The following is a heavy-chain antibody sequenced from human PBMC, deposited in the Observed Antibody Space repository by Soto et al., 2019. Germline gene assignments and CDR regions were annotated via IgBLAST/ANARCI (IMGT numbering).Heavy chain of an antibody. Sequence: GGSLRLSCAASGFTFSSYAMSWVRQAPGKGLEWVSAISGSGGSTYYADSVKGRFTISRDNSKNTLYLQMNSLRAEDTAVYYCAKEGGYDFWSGYFPSFDYWGQGTLVTVSS. CDR1: GFTFSSYA. V-gene: IGHV3-23*01. J-gene: IGHJ4*02. CDR2: ISGSGGST. CDR3: AKEGGYDFWSGYFPSFDY. D-gene: IGHD3-3*01.